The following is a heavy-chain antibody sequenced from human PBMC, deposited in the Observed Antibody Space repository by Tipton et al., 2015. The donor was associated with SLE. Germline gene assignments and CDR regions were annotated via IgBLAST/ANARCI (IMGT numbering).Heavy chain of an antibody. CDR3: ARAYSSSGGGYFHH. CDR1: GYTFTGYY. V-gene: IGHV1-2*06. CDR2: INPNSGDT. J-gene: IGHJ1*01. D-gene: IGHD6-13*01. Sequence: QSGPEVKKPGASVKVSCKASGYTFTGYYIHWVRQAPGQGLEWMGQINPNSGDTNYAQKFQGRVSMTRDTSITTAYMDLTSLRSDDTAVYYCARAYSSSGGGYFHHWGQGTLVTVSS.